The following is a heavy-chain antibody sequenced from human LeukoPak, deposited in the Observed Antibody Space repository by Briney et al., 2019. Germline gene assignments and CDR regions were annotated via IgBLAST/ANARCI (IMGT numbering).Heavy chain of an antibody. CDR1: GGSISSSSYY. V-gene: IGHV4-39*01. D-gene: IGHD3-10*01. Sequence: SETLSLTCTVSGGSISSSSYYWGWIRQPPGKGLEWIGSIYYSGSTYYNPSLKSRVTISVDTSKNQFSLKLNSVTAADTAVYYCARHRTYGSGSLWSLDYWGQGTLVTVSS. J-gene: IGHJ4*02. CDR3: ARHRTYGSGSLWSLDY. CDR2: IYYSGST.